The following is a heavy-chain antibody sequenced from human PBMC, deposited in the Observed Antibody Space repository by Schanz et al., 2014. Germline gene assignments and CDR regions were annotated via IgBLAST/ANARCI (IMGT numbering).Heavy chain of an antibody. CDR1: GYTFTSYS. CDR2: INVGNGNM. Sequence: QVHLVQSGAEVKKPGASVKVSCKASGYTFTSYSIHWVRQAPGQGLEWMGWINVGNGNMKYSQKFQGRVTITRDTSASTAYMDLTSLRTEDTAVEYCARPGTGMAVARSDIDSDYYYMDVWGEGTTATVSS. J-gene: IGHJ6*03. V-gene: IGHV1-3*01. CDR3: ARPGTGMAVARSDIDSDYYYMDV. D-gene: IGHD6-19*01.